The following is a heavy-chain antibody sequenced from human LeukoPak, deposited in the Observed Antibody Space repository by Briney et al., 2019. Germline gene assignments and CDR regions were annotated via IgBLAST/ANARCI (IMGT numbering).Heavy chain of an antibody. Sequence: PGGSLRLSCAASGFTFSSYSMNWVRQAPGKGLEWVSSISSSSSYIYYADSVKGRFTISRDNAKKSLYLQMNSLRAEDTAVYYCARDPTYYDSWSGYQGMDVWGKGTTVTVSS. CDR2: ISSSSSYI. V-gene: IGHV3-21*01. CDR1: GFTFSSYS. D-gene: IGHD3-3*01. CDR3: ARDPTYYDSWSGYQGMDV. J-gene: IGHJ6*04.